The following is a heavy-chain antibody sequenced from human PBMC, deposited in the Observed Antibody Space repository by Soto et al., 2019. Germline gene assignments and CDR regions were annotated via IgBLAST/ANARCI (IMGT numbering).Heavy chain of an antibody. D-gene: IGHD2-15*01. V-gene: IGHV1-69*13. CDR3: ERGPAPVADTIDGTLYFDY. CDR2: IIAFLGTP. Sequence: AVKVSCKASGGTFSSYAISWVRQAPGQGLEGMGGIIAFLGTPNYAQNFQGRVTITADESTSKAYMELSSLRSADTAVYYCERGPAPVADTIDGTLYFDYWGQGTLVTVSS. J-gene: IGHJ4*02. CDR1: GGTFSSYA.